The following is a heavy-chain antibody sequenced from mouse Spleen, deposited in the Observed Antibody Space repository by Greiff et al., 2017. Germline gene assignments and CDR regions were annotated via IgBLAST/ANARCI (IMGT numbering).Heavy chain of an antibody. CDR1: GYAFTNYL. CDR2: INPGSGGT. CDR3: AREGDYDYDFDY. D-gene: IGHD2-4*01. J-gene: IGHJ2*01. Sequence: QVQLQQSGAELVRPGTSVKVSCKASGYAFTNYLIEWVKQRPGQGLEWIGVINPGSGGTNYNEKFKGKATLTADKSSSTAYMQLSSLTSDDSAVYFCAREGDYDYDFDYWGQGTTLTVSS. V-gene: IGHV1-54*01.